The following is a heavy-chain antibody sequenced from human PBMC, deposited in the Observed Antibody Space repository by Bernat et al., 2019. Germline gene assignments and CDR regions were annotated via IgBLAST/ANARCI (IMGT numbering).Heavy chain of an antibody. Sequence: QVQLVESGGGVVQPGRSLRLSCAASGFTFSSYGMHWVRQAPGKGLEWVAVISYDGSNKYYEDCVNGRFTMSKNNCKNTLYLQMNSLRAEDAAVTYGAKGLRGGGIAAQEYYYGMDVWGQGTTVTVSS. CDR2: ISYDGSNK. D-gene: IGHD6-13*01. CDR3: AKGLRGGGIAAQEYYYGMDV. CDR1: GFTFSSYG. J-gene: IGHJ6*02. V-gene: IGHV3-30*18.